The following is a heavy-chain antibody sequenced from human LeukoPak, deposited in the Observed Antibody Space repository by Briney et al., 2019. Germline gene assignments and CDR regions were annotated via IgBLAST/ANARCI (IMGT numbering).Heavy chain of an antibody. Sequence: ASVKVSCKVSGYSITELSTHWVRQAPGKGLEWMGGFDPGSGEIIYEQKFQDRDTMTEDTSTDTANMELSSLRSEDTALYYCATGTHYDLLPFWGQGTLVTVSS. D-gene: IGHD3-9*01. CDR1: GYSITELS. V-gene: IGHV1-24*01. CDR2: FDPGSGEI. J-gene: IGHJ4*02. CDR3: ATGTHYDLLPF.